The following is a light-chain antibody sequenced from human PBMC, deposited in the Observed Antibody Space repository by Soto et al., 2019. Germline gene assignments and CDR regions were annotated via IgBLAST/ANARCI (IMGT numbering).Light chain of an antibody. Sequence: EIVLTQSPGTLSLSPGERATLSCRASQSVSSSYLAWYQQKPGQAPRLLIYDASSRATGIPDRISGSASGTDFTLTISSLEPGDFAVYYCQQYGSSPITFGQGTRLEIK. CDR3: QQYGSSPIT. CDR2: DAS. CDR1: QSVSSSY. V-gene: IGKV3-20*01. J-gene: IGKJ5*01.